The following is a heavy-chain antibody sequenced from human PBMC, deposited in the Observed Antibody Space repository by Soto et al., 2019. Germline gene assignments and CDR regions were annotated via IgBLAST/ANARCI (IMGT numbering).Heavy chain of an antibody. D-gene: IGHD3-16*01. CDR3: ARAPPGPAPRWGV. V-gene: IGHV4-30-2*01. J-gene: IGHJ6*02. CDR1: NSAITSGGYS. Sequence: TMSFPGTASNSAITSGGYSLCCSRQTPAEGLEWIGYISPTGKTYDNQSLKNRATLSIDTSQNNFSLQLTSVTAADTAVYYCARAPPGPAPRWGVWGHGTTVTVS. CDR2: ISPTGKT.